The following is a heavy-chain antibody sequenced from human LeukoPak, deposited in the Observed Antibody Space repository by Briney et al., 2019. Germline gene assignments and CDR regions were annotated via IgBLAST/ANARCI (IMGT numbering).Heavy chain of an antibody. CDR3: ARTFTSSSWIPY. CDR2: IIPIFGTA. Sequence: ASVKVSCKASGGTFSSYAISWVRQAPGQGLERMGGIIPIFGTANYAQKFQGRVTITADESTSTAYMELSSLRSEDTAVYYCARTFTSSSWIPYWGQGTLVTVSS. CDR1: GGTFSSYA. D-gene: IGHD6-13*01. V-gene: IGHV1-69*13. J-gene: IGHJ4*02.